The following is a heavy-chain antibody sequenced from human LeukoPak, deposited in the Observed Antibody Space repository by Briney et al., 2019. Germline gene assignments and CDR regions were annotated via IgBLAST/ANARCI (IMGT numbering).Heavy chain of an antibody. Sequence: GGSLRLSCAASGFTFSSYAMSWVRQAPGKGLEWVSAISGSGGSTYYADSMKGRFTVSRDTALRTMYLQMNGLRAEDTAVYYCAKEMKDALSLDYWGQGTLVTVSS. J-gene: IGHJ4*02. CDR2: ISGSGGST. CDR1: GFTFSSYA. D-gene: IGHD2-15*01. V-gene: IGHV3-23*01. CDR3: AKEMKDALSLDY.